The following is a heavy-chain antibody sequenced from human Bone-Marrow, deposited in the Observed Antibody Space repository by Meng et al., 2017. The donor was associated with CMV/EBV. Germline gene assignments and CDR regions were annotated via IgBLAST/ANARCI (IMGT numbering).Heavy chain of an antibody. CDR2: IYYSGST. CDR1: GGSISSSSYY. D-gene: IGHD3-3*01. CDR3: ARIRGGVAEKFWGGYSLYYYYYGMDV. V-gene: IGHV4-39*07. J-gene: IGHJ6*02. Sequence: SETLSLTCTVSGGSISSSSYYWGWIRQPPGKGLEWIGSIYYSGSTYYNPSLKSRVTISVDTSKNQFSLKLSSVTAADTGVYYCARIRGGVAEKFWGGYSLYYYYYGMDVWGQGTTVTVSS.